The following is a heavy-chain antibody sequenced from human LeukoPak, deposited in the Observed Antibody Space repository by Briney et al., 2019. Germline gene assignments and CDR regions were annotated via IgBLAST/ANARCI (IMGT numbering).Heavy chain of an antibody. J-gene: IGHJ3*02. D-gene: IGHD3-3*02. CDR1: GFTFDDSA. Sequence: PGGSLRLSCAASGFTFDDSAMHWVRQAPGKGLEGVSGISWDTDNIVYADSVKGRFTISRDNAKNSLYLQMNSLRAEDMALYYCAKDSHSGIFGVFDIWGQGTMVTVSS. V-gene: IGHV3-9*03. CDR3: AKDSHSGIFGVFDI. CDR2: ISWDTDNI.